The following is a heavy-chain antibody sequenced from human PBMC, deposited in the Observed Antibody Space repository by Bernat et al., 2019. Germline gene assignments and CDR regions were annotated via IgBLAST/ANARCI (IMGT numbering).Heavy chain of an antibody. V-gene: IGHV5-51*03. D-gene: IGHD6-19*01. J-gene: IGHJ4*02. CDR1: GYKFSIYW. Sequence: EVQLVQSGAEVKKPGESLKISCEGSGYKFSIYWIAWVRQMPGKGLEWMGIIYPGDSDTRYSPSFQGQVTISVDKSINTAYLQWGSLKASDTAMYYCARRYSSGLNDYYFEYWGQGTLVTVSS. CDR3: ARRYSSGLNDYYFEY. CDR2: IYPGDSDT.